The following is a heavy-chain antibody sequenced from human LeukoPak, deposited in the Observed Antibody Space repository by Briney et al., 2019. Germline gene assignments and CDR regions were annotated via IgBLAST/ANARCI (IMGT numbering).Heavy chain of an antibody. J-gene: IGHJ5*02. CDR1: GYTFTGYY. V-gene: IGHV1-2*02. Sequence: ASVKVSCKASGYTFTGYYMHWVRQAPGQGLEWMGWINPNSGGTNYAQKFQGRVTMTSDTSISTAYMELSRLRSDDTAVYYCARGPAAANWFDPWGQGTLVTVSS. D-gene: IGHD2-2*01. CDR2: INPNSGGT. CDR3: ARGPAAANWFDP.